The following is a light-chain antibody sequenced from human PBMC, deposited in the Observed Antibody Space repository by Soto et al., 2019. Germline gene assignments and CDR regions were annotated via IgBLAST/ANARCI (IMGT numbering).Light chain of an antibody. CDR2: EVS. CDR1: SSDIGASNY. V-gene: IGLV2-14*01. CDR3: TSYTSSTTGV. Sequence: QSALTQPASVSGSPGQSITVSCTGTSSDIGASNYVSWYQQHPGKAPKLIISEVSNRPSGVSNRFSGSKSGSTASLTISGLQAEDEADYYCTSYTSSTTGVFGGGTKLIVL. J-gene: IGLJ3*02.